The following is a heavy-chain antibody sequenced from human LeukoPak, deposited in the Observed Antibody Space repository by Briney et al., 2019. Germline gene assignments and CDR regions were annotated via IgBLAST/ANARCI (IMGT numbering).Heavy chain of an antibody. CDR2: INPNSGGT. V-gene: IGHV1-2*02. Sequence: ASVKVSCKASGYTFTGYYMHWVRQAPGQGLEWMGWINPNSGGTNYAQKFQGRVTMTRDTSTSTVYMELSSLRSEDTAVYYCARDTLLWFGGGDFDHWGQGTLVTVSS. J-gene: IGHJ4*02. D-gene: IGHD3-10*01. CDR3: ARDTLLWFGGGDFDH. CDR1: GYTFTGYY.